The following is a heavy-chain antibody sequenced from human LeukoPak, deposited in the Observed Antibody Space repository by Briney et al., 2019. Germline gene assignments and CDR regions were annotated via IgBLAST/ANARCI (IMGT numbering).Heavy chain of an antibody. CDR2: ISAYNGNT. V-gene: IGHV1-18*01. CDR1: GGTFSSYG. D-gene: IGHD6-13*01. CDR3: ARDQWKGCSSWSGACGWAFDI. J-gene: IGHJ3*02. Sequence: GSSVKVSCKASGGTFSSYGISWVRQAPGQGLEWMGWISAYNGNTNYAQKLQGRVTMTTDTSTSTAYMELRSLRSDDTAVYYCARDQWKGCSSWSGACGWAFDIWGQGTMVTVSS.